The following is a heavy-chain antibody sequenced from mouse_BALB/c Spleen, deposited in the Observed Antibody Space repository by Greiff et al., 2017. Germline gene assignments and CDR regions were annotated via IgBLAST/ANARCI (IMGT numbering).Heavy chain of an antibody. J-gene: IGHJ4*01. Sequence: VQLQQSGTVLARPGASVKMSCKASGYSFTSYWMHWVKQRPGQGLEWIGAIYPGNSDTSYNQKFKGKAKLTAVTSASTAYMELSSLTNEDSAVYYCTRFYEGYYAMDYWGQGTSVTVSS. V-gene: IGHV1-5*01. CDR1: GYSFTSYW. CDR3: TRFYEGYYAMDY. CDR2: IYPGNSDT. D-gene: IGHD2-12*01.